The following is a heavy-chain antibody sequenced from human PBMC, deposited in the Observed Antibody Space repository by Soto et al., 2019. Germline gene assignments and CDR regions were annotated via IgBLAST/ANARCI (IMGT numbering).Heavy chain of an antibody. V-gene: IGHV3-30*18. J-gene: IGHJ6*02. D-gene: IGHD3-3*01. Sequence: GGSLRLSCAASGFTFSSYGMHWVRQAPGKGLEWVAVISYDGSNKYYADSVKGRFTISRDNSKNTLYLQMNSLRAEDTAVYHCAKDRRITIFGVVPLGGDYYYYGMDVWGQGTTVTVSS. CDR1: GFTFSSYG. CDR3: AKDRRITIFGVVPLGGDYYYYGMDV. CDR2: ISYDGSNK.